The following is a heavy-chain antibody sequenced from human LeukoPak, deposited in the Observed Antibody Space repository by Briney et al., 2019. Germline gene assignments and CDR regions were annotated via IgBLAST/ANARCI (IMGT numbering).Heavy chain of an antibody. CDR2: IYSGGST. V-gene: IGHV3-66*01. CDR3: ARDSWRYYYDSREI. CDR1: GFTVSSNY. Sequence: AGSLRLSCAASGFTVSSNYMSWVRQAPGKGLEWVSVIYSGGSTYYADSVKGRFTISRDNSKNTLYLQMNSLRAEDTAVYYCARDSWRYYYDSREIWGQGTMVTVSS. J-gene: IGHJ3*02. D-gene: IGHD3-22*01.